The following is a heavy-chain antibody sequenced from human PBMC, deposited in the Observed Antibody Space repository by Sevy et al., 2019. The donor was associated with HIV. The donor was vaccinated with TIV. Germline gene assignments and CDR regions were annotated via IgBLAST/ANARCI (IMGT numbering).Heavy chain of an antibody. Sequence: GGSLRLSCAASGFTFSSYGMHWVRQAPGKGLEWVAFIWYDGSDTYYADSVTGRFNISRDNSKTTLYLQMNSLRTEDTAIYYCASDILTGSDFWGQGTLVTVSS. J-gene: IGHJ4*02. D-gene: IGHD3-9*01. V-gene: IGHV3-30*02. CDR3: ASDILTGSDF. CDR2: IWYDGSDT. CDR1: GFTFSSYG.